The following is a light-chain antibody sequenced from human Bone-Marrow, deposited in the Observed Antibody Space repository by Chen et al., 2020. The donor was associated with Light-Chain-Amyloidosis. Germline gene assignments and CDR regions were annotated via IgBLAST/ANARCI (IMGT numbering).Light chain of an antibody. CDR3: QQYDTSPFT. J-gene: IGKJ2*01. V-gene: IGKV3-20*01. CDR1: QAVSGF. Sequence: EVVLTQSPGTLSLSPGDRATLSCRASQAVSGFLAWYQQIPGQAPRLLIYDASRRATGIPDRFRGSGYGTDFILSVTRLEPEDFAVYYCQQYDTSPFTFGQGTRLES. CDR2: DAS.